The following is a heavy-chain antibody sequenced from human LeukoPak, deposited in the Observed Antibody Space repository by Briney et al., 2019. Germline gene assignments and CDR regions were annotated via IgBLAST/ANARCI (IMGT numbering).Heavy chain of an antibody. CDR2: ISWNSGSI. CDR1: GFTFDDYA. V-gene: IGHV3-9*01. CDR3: AKDNGYSYDKYYFDY. Sequence: GRSLRLSCAASGFTFDDYAMHWVRQAPGKGLEWVSGISWNSGSIGYADSVKGRFTISRDNAKSSLYLQMNSLRAEDTALYYCAKDNGYSYDKYYFDYWGQGTLVTVSS. J-gene: IGHJ4*02. D-gene: IGHD5-18*01.